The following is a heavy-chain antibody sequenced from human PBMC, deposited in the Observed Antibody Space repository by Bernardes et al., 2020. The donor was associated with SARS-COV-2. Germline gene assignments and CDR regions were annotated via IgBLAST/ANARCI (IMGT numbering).Heavy chain of an antibody. J-gene: IGHJ4*02. V-gene: IGHV4-39*07. CDR2: INHRGGT. D-gene: IGHD2-8*01. CDR3: ARGRVCTNGICPFAY. CDR1: GGSISSSSYY. Sequence: SETLSLTCIVSGGSISSSSYYWGWIRQPPGKGLEWIGEINHRGGTDYNPSLKSRITISRDTSKNQFSLKLTSVTAADTAIYYCARGRVCTNGICPFAYWGQGTLATVSS.